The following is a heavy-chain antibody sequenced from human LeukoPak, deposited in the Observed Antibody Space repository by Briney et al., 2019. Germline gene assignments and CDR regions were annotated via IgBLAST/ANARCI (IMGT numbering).Heavy chain of an antibody. J-gene: IGHJ4*02. D-gene: IGHD2-15*01. CDR2: IYSGDADT. CDR1: GYSFTSYW. Sequence: GESLMIPCKGSGYSFTSYWIGWVRQMPGKGLEWMGTIYSGDADTRYSPSFQGLVTISADKSISTAYLQWSSLKASDTAMYYCARLRIGSSYYFDYWGQGTLVTVSS. V-gene: IGHV5-51*01. CDR3: ARLRIGSSYYFDY.